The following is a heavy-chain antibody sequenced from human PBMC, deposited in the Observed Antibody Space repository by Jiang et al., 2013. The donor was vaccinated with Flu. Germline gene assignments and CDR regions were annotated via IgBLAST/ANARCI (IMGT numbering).Heavy chain of an antibody. CDR1: GGSISSGSYY. CDR3: ARDLGDYSGRGYYFDY. CDR2: IYASGST. J-gene: IGHJ4*02. D-gene: IGHD4-11*01. Sequence: GLVKPSQTLSLTCTVSGGSISSGSYYWSWVRQPAGQGLEWIGSIYASGSTMYNPSLKSRITMSVDTSKNQFSLKLSSVTAADTAVYYCARDLGDYSGRGYYFDYWGQGTLVTVSS. V-gene: IGHV4-61*02.